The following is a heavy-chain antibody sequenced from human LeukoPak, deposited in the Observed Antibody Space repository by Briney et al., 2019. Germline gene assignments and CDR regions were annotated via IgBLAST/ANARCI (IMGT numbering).Heavy chain of an antibody. D-gene: IGHD3-22*01. J-gene: IGHJ4*02. CDR2: INPNSGGT. V-gene: IGHV1-2*02. CDR3: AREDSSGYWPGY. Sequence: ASVKVSCKASGGTFSSYAISWVRQAPGQGLEWMGWINPNSGGTNYAQKFQGRVTMTRDTSISTAYMELSRLRSDDTAVYYCAREDSSGYWPGYWGQGTLVTVSS. CDR1: GGTFSSYA.